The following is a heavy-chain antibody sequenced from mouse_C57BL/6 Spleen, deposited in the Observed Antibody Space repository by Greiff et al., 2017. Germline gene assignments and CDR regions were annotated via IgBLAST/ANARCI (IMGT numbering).Heavy chain of an antibody. Sequence: EVQLQESGAELVRPGASVKLSCTASGFNIKDDYMHWVKQRPEQGLEWIGWIDPENGDTEYASKFQGKATITADTSSNTAYLQLSSLTSEDTAVYYCTLYGSSLDYWGQGTTITVSS. CDR2: IDPENGDT. D-gene: IGHD1-1*01. CDR3: TLYGSSLDY. V-gene: IGHV14-4*01. J-gene: IGHJ2*01. CDR1: GFNIKDDY.